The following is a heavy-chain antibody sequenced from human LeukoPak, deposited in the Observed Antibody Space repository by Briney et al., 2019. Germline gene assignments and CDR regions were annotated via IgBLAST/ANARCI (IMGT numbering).Heavy chain of an antibody. D-gene: IGHD2-2*01. CDR2: INPNTGGS. V-gene: IGHV1-2*06. J-gene: IGHJ6*02. CDR3: AREAGIVVVSFYGMDV. Sequence: VASVNVSCTASGYTFTGYYIHWVRQAPGQGLEWMGRINPNTGGSDSAQRFQGRVTMTRDTSITTAYMELSRLRSDDTAVYYCAREAGIVVVSFYGMDVWGQGTTVTVSS. CDR1: GYTFTGYY.